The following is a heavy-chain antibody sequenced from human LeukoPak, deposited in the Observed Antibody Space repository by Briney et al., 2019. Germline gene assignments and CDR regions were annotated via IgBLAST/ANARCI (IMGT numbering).Heavy chain of an antibody. CDR1: GFTFSSYW. J-gene: IGHJ4*02. CDR3: ARVESEVPAAMYQAVYYFDY. D-gene: IGHD2-2*01. V-gene: IGHV3-7*03. CDR2: IKQDGSEK. Sequence: PGGSLRLSCAASGFTFSSYWMSWVRQAPGKGLEWVANIKQDGSEKYYVDSVKGRFTISRDNAKNSLYLQMNSLRAEDTAVYYCARVESEVPAAMYQAVYYFDYWGQGTLVTVSS.